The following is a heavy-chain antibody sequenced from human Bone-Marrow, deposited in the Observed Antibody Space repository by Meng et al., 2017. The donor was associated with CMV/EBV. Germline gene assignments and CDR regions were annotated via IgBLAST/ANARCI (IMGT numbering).Heavy chain of an antibody. V-gene: IGHV3-7*03. CDR3: ARGTIFEGYYYGMDV. CDR2: IKQDGSEK. Sequence: GGSLRLSCAASGFTFSNYWMSWVRQAPGKGLEWVANIKQDGSEKYYVDSVKGRFTISRDNAKNSLYLQMNSLRAEDTAVYYCARGTIFEGYYYGMDVWGQGTTVTVSS. J-gene: IGHJ6*01. CDR1: GFTFSNYW. D-gene: IGHD3-3*01.